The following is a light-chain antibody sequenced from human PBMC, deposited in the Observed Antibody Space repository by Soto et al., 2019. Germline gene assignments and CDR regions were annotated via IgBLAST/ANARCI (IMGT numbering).Light chain of an antibody. J-gene: IGLJ1*01. Sequence: QYVLTQPPSVSGAPGQRVTISCTGSSSNIGAGYDVHWYQQLPGTAPKLLIYGNSNRPSGVPDRFSGSKSGTSASLAITGLQAEDEADYYCQSYDSSLSGVVFGTGTKLTVL. CDR1: SSNIGAGYD. CDR3: QSYDSSLSGVV. CDR2: GNS. V-gene: IGLV1-40*01.